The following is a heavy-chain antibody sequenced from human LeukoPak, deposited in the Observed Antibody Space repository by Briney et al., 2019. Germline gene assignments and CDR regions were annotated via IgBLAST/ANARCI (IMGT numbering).Heavy chain of an antibody. CDR3: ARWNHDLRYFDP. CDR2: TYYRSKWYN. V-gene: IGHV6-1*01. D-gene: IGHD1-14*01. Sequence: SQTLSLTCAISGDSVSSNSVAWNWIRQSPSRGLEWLGRTYYRSKWYNDYAVSVKSRITINPDTSKNQCSLQLNSVTPEDTAAYYCARWNHDLRYFDPWGQGTLVTVSS. CDR1: GDSVSSNSVA. J-gene: IGHJ5*02.